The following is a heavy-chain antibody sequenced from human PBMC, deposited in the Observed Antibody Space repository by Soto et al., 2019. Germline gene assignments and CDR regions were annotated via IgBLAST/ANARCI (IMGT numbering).Heavy chain of an antibody. CDR3: AKGSWATVSYNNWFDP. CDR2: ISGSGGST. V-gene: IGHV3-23*01. Sequence: GGSLRLSCAASGFTFSSYAMSWVRQAPGKGLEWVSAISGSGGSTYYADSVKGRFTISRDNSKNTLYLQMNSLRAEDTAVYYCAKGSWATVSYNNWFDPWGQGTLVTVSS. J-gene: IGHJ5*02. CDR1: GFTFSSYA. D-gene: IGHD4-17*01.